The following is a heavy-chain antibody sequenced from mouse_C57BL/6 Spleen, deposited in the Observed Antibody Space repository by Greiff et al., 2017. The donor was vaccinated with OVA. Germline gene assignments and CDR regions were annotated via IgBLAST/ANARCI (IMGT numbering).Heavy chain of an antibody. CDR2: ISYSGST. J-gene: IGHJ1*03. Sequence: EVQLQQSGPGMVKPSQSLSLTCTVTGYSITSGYDWHWIRHFPGNKLEWMGYISYSGSTNYNPSLKSRISITHDTSKNHFFLKLNSVTTEDTATYYCARDGDYYGSKDWYFDVWGTGTTVTVSS. V-gene: IGHV3-1*01. CDR3: ARDGDYYGSKDWYFDV. D-gene: IGHD1-1*01. CDR1: GYSITSGYD.